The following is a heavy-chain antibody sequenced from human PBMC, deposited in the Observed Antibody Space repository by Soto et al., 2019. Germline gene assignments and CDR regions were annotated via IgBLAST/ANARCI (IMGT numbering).Heavy chain of an antibody. V-gene: IGHV1-18*01. J-gene: IGHJ4*02. Sequence: ASVKVSWKASGYTFTSYDINWVRQATGQGLEWMGWMSANSGNTNYAQKLQGRVTMTTDTSTSTAYMELRSLRSDDTAVYYCARDKDYGDYCSHWGQGTLVTVSS. CDR1: GYTFTSYD. D-gene: IGHD4-17*01. CDR3: ARDKDYGDYCSH. CDR2: MSANSGNT.